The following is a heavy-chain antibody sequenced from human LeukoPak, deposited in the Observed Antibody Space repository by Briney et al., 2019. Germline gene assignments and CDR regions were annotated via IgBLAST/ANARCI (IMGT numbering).Heavy chain of an antibody. Sequence: GGSLRLSCAVSGITLSNYGMSWVRQAPGKGLEWVAGISDSGGSTNYADSVKGRFTISRDNPKNTLYLQMNSLTPEDTAVYYCVRDLILVWTPGDDFDHWGQGTLVTVSS. CDR1: GITLSNYG. D-gene: IGHD3-16*01. CDR2: ISDSGGST. V-gene: IGHV3-23*01. J-gene: IGHJ4*02. CDR3: VRDLILVWTPGDDFDH.